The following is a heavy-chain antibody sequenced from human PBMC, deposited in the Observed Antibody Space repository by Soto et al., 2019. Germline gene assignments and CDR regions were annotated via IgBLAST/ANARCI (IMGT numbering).Heavy chain of an antibody. J-gene: IGHJ4*02. D-gene: IGHD1-1*01. CDR1: GFSLITILVC. CDR2: IYWNDDK. V-gene: IGHV2-5*01. Sequence: SGPTLVNPTQTLTLTFTFSGFSLITILVCVGWIRQPPGKALEWLALIYWNDDKRYSPSLKSRLTITKDTSKNQVVLTMTNMDPVDTATYYCAHRCTTGFDYWGQGTLVTVSS. CDR3: AHRCTTGFDY.